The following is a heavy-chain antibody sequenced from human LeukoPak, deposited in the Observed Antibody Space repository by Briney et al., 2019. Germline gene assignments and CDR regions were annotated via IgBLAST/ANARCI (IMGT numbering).Heavy chain of an antibody. V-gene: IGHV3-43*02. Sequence: GGSLRLSCAASGLTNSSFWMAWVRQAPGKGLEWVSLISGDGGSTYYADSVKGRFTISRDNSKNSLYLQMNSLRTEDTALYYCAKVLGYFDDRGEDYWGQGTLVTVSS. CDR2: ISGDGGST. CDR1: GLTNSSFW. J-gene: IGHJ4*02. CDR3: AKVLGYFDDRGEDY. D-gene: IGHD3-9*01.